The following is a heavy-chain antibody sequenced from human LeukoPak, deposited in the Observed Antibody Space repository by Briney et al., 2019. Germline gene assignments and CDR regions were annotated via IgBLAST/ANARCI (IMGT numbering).Heavy chain of an antibody. D-gene: IGHD3-10*01. V-gene: IGHV4-39*01. J-gene: IGHJ4*02. CDR2: IYYGGST. Sequence: SETLSLTCSVSGGSISSSSYYWGWIRQPPGKGLEWIGSIYYGGSTYYNPSLKSRVTVSVDTSKNQFSLKLSSVTAAYTAVYYCARTITMVRGAPLVFDYWGQGTLVTVSS. CDR3: ARTITMVRGAPLVFDY. CDR1: GGSISSSSYY.